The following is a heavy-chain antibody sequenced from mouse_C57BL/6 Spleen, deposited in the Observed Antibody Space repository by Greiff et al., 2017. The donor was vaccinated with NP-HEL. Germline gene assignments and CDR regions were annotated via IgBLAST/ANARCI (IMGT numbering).Heavy chain of an antibody. CDR3: ARLGRRAY. D-gene: IGHD4-1*01. CDR1: GFTFSDYG. V-gene: IGHV5-17*01. CDR2: ISSGSSTS. Sequence: EVKLVESGGGLVKPGGSLKLSCAASGFTFSDYGMHWVRQAPEKGLEWVAYISSGSSTSYYAETVKGRFTISRDNAKTTLFLQMTRMRSEDTAMYYCARLGRRAYWGQGTLVTVSA. J-gene: IGHJ3*01.